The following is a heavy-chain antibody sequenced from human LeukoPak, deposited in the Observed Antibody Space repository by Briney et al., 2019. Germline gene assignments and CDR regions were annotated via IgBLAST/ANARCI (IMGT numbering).Heavy chain of an antibody. V-gene: IGHV1-2*02. D-gene: IGHD3-10*01. CDR3: ARDGDYYGSGSYLAPYYYYMDV. CDR2: INPNSGGT. CDR1: GYTFTGYY. J-gene: IGHJ6*03. Sequence: ASVKVSCTASGYTFTGYYMHWVRQAPGQGLEWMGWINPNSGGTNYAQKFQGRVTMTRDTSISSAYMELSRLRSDDTAVYYCARDGDYYGSGSYLAPYYYYMDVWGKGTTVTVSS.